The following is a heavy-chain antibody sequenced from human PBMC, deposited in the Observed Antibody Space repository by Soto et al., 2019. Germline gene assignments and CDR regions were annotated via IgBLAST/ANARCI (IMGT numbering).Heavy chain of an antibody. V-gene: IGHV4-39*01. Sequence: SETLSSTCTVSGGSISSSSYYWGWILQPPGKGLEWIGSIYYIGSTYYNPSLKSRVTISVDTSKNQFSLKLSSVTAADTAVYYCARGRNWFDPWGQGTLVTVSS. CDR1: GGSISSSSYY. J-gene: IGHJ5*02. CDR3: ARGRNWFDP. CDR2: IYYIGST.